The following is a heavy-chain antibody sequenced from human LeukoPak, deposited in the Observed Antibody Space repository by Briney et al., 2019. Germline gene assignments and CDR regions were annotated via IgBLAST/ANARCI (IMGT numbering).Heavy chain of an antibody. J-gene: IGHJ4*02. V-gene: IGHV3-23*01. Sequence: GGSLRLSCVASGITFSNYAVSWVRQAPDKGLDWVSIISGSAHKICYADSVKGRFTVSRDNSENIVYLQMNNLRAEDTALYYCAGRITGYSSGYVYWGQGTLVTVSP. CDR3: AGRITGYSSGYVY. CDR2: ISGSAHKI. D-gene: IGHD5-18*01. CDR1: GITFSNYA.